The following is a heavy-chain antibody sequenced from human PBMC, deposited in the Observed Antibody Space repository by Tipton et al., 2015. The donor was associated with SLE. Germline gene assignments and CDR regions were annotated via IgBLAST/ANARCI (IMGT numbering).Heavy chain of an antibody. D-gene: IGHD2-21*01. Sequence: LRLSCTVSGGSISSGSYYWSWIRQPPGKGLEWIGYIYYSGSTNYNPSLKSRVTISVDTSKNQFSLKLSSVTAADTAVYYCAREVISQPFDLWGRGTLVTVSS. J-gene: IGHJ2*01. CDR2: IYYSGST. V-gene: IGHV4-61*01. CDR3: AREVISQPFDL. CDR1: GGSISSGSYY.